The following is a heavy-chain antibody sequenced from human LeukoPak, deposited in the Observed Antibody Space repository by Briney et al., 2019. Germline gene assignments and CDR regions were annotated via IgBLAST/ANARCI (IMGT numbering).Heavy chain of an antibody. CDR1: GYTFTSYY. CDR3: ARWDNSGTY. Sequence: ASVKVSCKASGYTFTSYYMHWVRQAPGQGLEWMGIISPSGGSTSYAQKFQGRVTMTTDTSTSTAYMELRSLRSDDTAVYYCARWDNSGTYWGQGTLVTVSS. V-gene: IGHV1-46*01. D-gene: IGHD6-25*01. CDR2: ISPSGGST. J-gene: IGHJ4*02.